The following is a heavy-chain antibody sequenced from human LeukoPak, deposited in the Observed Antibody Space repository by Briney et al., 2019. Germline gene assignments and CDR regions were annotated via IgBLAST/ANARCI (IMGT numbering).Heavy chain of an antibody. V-gene: IGHV4-30-4*08. CDR1: GGSFSGYY. CDR2: IYYSGRS. CDR3: ARVSLFSWFDP. Sequence: SETLSLTCAVYGGSFSGYYWSWVRQPPGKGLEWIGYIYYSGRSYYNPSLKSRVTILVDTSKNQLSLKLSSVTAADTAVYYCARVSLFSWFDPWGQGTLVTVSS. D-gene: IGHD3-3*01. J-gene: IGHJ5*02.